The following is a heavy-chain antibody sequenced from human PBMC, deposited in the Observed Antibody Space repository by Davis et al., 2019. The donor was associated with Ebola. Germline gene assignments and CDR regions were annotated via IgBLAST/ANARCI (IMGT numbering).Heavy chain of an antibody. J-gene: IGHJ6*02. V-gene: IGHV1-18*01. CDR3: ARKYGDYDYYYYGMDV. CDR2: ISAYNGDT. Sequence: AASVKVSCKASGYTFTTYIISWVRQAPGQGLEWMGWISAYNGDTNYAQKFQGRVTMTTDTSTSTAYMELRSLRSDDTAVYYCARKYGDYDYYYYGMDVWGRGTTVTVSS. CDR1: GYTFTTYI. D-gene: IGHD4-17*01.